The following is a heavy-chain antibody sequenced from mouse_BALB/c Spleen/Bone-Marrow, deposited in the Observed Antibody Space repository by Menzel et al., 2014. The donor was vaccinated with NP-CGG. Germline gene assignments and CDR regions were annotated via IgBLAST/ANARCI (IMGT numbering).Heavy chain of an antibody. J-gene: IGHJ3*01. CDR2: ISYSGST. D-gene: IGHD1-2*01. V-gene: IGHV3-8*02. CDR3: ARDYGYPAWFAY. CDR1: GDSITSGY. Sequence: EVKLMESGPSLVKPSQTLSLTCSVTGDSITSGYWNWIRKFPGNKLEYMGYISYSGSTYYNPSLKSRISITRDTSKNQYYLQSNSVTTEDTATYYCARDYGYPAWFAYWGQGTLVTVSA.